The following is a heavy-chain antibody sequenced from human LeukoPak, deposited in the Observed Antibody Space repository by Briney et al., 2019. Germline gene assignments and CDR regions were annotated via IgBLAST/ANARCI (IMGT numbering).Heavy chain of an antibody. J-gene: IGHJ6*04. D-gene: IGHD2-2*01. V-gene: IGHV5-51*01. CDR2: IYPGDSDT. Sequence: GESLKISCKGSGYSFTSYWIGWVRQMPGKGLEWMGIIYPGDSDTRYSPSFQGQVTISADKSISTAYLQWSSLKASDTAMYYCARRLCIRGSSTSCYGMDVWGKGTTVTVSS. CDR1: GYSFTSYW. CDR3: ARRLCIRGSSTSCYGMDV.